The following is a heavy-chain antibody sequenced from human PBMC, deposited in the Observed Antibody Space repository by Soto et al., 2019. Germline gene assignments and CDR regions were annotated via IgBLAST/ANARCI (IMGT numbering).Heavy chain of an antibody. CDR2: ISSSTSTI. Sequence: PGGSLRLSCAASRFPFSSYSMNWVRPAPGKGLEWVSYISSSTSTIYYADSVKARFTISRDNAKNSLYLQMNSLRAEDTAVYYCAKYDYGNYGGAFDIWGQGTMVTV. CDR1: RFPFSSYS. D-gene: IGHD4-17*01. J-gene: IGHJ3*02. V-gene: IGHV3-48*01. CDR3: AKYDYGNYGGAFDI.